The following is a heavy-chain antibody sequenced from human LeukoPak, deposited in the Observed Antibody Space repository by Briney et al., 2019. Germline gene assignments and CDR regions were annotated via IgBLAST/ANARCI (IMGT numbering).Heavy chain of an antibody. CDR2: ISSSSSYT. CDR3: ARLYCSGGSCYPYFDY. V-gene: IGHV3-11*03. D-gene: IGHD2-15*01. CDR1: GFTFSDYY. J-gene: IGHJ4*02. Sequence: GGSLRLSCAASGFTFSDYYMSWIRQAPGKGLEWGSYISSSSSYTNYADSVKGRFTTSRDNAKNSLYLQMNSLRAEDTAVYYCARLYCSGGSCYPYFDYWGQGTLVTVSS.